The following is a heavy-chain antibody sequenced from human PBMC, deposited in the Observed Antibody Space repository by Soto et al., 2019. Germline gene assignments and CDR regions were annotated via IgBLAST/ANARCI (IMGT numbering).Heavy chain of an antibody. J-gene: IGHJ6*03. D-gene: IGHD3-10*01. CDR2: TYYRSKWYN. CDR3: AREFGSGSYYYYYYMDV. CDR1: GDSVSSNSAA. V-gene: IGHV6-1*01. Sequence: QSQTLSLTCAISGDSVSSNSAAWNWIRQSPSRGLEWLGRTYYRSKWYNDYAVSVKSRITINPDTSKNQFSLQLNSVTPEDTAVYYCAREFGSGSYYYYYYMDVWGKGTTVTVSS.